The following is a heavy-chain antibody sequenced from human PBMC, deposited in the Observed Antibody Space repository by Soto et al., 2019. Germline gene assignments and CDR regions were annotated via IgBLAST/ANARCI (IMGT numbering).Heavy chain of an antibody. J-gene: IGHJ4*02. CDR1: GFTFSSYA. CDR3: AEGSGYQLLKGGFDY. Sequence: EVQVLESGGDLVQPGGSLRLSCAASGFTFSSYAMSWVRQAPGKGLEWVSAISGSGGSTYYADSVKGRFTISRDNSKNTLYLQMNSLRAEDTAVYYCAEGSGYQLLKGGFDYWGQGTLVTVSS. D-gene: IGHD2-2*01. V-gene: IGHV3-23*01. CDR2: ISGSGGST.